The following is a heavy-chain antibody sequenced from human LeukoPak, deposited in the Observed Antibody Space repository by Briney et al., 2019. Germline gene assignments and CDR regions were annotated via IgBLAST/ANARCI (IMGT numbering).Heavy chain of an antibody. V-gene: IGHV3-21*01. D-gene: IGHD1-26*01. CDR3: ARDPYSGAYGSDYYYYMDV. CDR1: GLSFSNYN. CDR2: ITSSGSHI. J-gene: IGHJ6*03. Sequence: PGGSLRLSCAASGLSFSNYNMNWARLAPGKGLEWVSSITSSGSHIFYADSVKGRFTISRDNADNSLYLQMNSLRAEDTAVYFCARDPYSGAYGSDYYYYMDVWGKGTTVTVSS.